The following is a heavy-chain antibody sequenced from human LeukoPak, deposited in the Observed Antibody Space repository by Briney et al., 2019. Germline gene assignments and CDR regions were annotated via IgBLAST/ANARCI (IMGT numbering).Heavy chain of an antibody. Sequence: GASVKVSCKASGYTFTSYGISWVRQAPGQGLEWMGWISAYNGNTNYAQKLQGRVTMTRDTSISTAYMELSRLRSDDTAVYYCARDREWPNDAFDIWGQGTMVTVSS. CDR2: ISAYNGNT. CDR1: GYTFTSYG. J-gene: IGHJ3*02. CDR3: ARDREWPNDAFDI. D-gene: IGHD3-3*01. V-gene: IGHV1-18*01.